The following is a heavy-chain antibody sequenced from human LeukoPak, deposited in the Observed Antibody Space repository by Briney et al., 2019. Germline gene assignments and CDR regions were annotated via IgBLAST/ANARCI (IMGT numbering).Heavy chain of an antibody. V-gene: IGHV3-7*01. Sequence: PGGSLRLSCAASGFTFSDYWMSWVRQAPGKGLEWVANIKQDGSEKYCMDSVKGRFTISRDNAKNSLYLQMSSLGAEDTAVYYCARERSSSHWGQGTLVTVSS. CDR3: ARERSSSH. J-gene: IGHJ4*02. CDR2: IKQDGSEK. CDR1: GFTFSDYW.